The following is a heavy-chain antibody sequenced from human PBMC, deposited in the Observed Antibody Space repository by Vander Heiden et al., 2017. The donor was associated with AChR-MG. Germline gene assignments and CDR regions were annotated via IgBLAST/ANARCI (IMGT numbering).Heavy chain of an antibody. CDR3: ARDRRVRGVRAGWFDP. Sequence: EVQLVESGGGLIQPGGSLRPSCAASGFTVSSNYMSWVRQAPGKGLEWVSVIYGGGSTYYADSVKGRFTISRDNSKNTLYLQMNSLRAEDTAVYYCARDRRVRGVRAGWFDPWGQGTLVTVSS. D-gene: IGHD3-10*01. V-gene: IGHV3-53*01. CDR1: GFTVSSNY. CDR2: IYGGGST. J-gene: IGHJ5*02.